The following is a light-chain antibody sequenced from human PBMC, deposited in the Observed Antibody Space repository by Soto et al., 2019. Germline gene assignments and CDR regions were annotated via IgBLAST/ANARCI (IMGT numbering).Light chain of an antibody. V-gene: IGKV3-20*01. Sequence: ETSLTQSPRTLSLAPGDAATLSCRASRGVSANYLAWYQQKPGQAPTLLIYGASIRAAGIPDRFSGSGSGTDFTLTISRLQPEDFAVYHCQQYGVSPWTFGQGTKVDIK. CDR1: RGVSANY. CDR3: QQYGVSPWT. CDR2: GAS. J-gene: IGKJ1*01.